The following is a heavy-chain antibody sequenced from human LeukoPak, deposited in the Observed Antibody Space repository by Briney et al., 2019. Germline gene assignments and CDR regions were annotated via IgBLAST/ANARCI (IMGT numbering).Heavy chain of an antibody. Sequence: PGGSLRLSCTASGFPFSGNAMSWVRQAPGKGLEWVSGISGGGSVTYYADSVKGRFTISRDNSKNTLYLQMNSLRAEDTAVYYCAKEGLLLDSSGYYTRGYFDYWGQGTLVTVSS. D-gene: IGHD3-22*01. CDR1: GFPFSGNA. CDR3: AKEGLLLDSSGYYTRGYFDY. CDR2: ISGGGSVT. V-gene: IGHV3-23*01. J-gene: IGHJ4*02.